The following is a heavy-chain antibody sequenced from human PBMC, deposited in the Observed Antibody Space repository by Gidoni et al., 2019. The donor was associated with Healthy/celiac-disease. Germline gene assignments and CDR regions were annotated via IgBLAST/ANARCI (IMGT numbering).Heavy chain of an antibody. CDR3: ARDRAIGPGWFDP. CDR2: IYYSGST. Sequence: LSLTCTVSGGSISSGGYYWSWIRQHPGKGLEWIGYIYYSGSTYYNPSLKSRVTISVDTSKNQFSLKLSSVTAADTAVYYCARDRAIGPGWFDPWGQGTLVTVSS. J-gene: IGHJ5*02. CDR1: GGSISSGGYY. V-gene: IGHV4-31*03. D-gene: IGHD3-10*01.